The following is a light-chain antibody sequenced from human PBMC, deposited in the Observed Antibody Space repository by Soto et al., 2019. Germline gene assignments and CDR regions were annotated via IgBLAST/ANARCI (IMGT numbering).Light chain of an antibody. CDR2: EVS. J-gene: IGLJ1*01. Sequence: QSALTQPASVSGSPGQSITISCTGTSSDVGGYNYVSWYQQHPGKAPKLMIYEVSNRPSGVSNRFSGSKSGNTASLTSSGLQAEDEADYYCSSYTSRSIDYVFGTGTKLTVL. CDR1: SSDVGGYNY. V-gene: IGLV2-14*01. CDR3: SSYTSRSIDYV.